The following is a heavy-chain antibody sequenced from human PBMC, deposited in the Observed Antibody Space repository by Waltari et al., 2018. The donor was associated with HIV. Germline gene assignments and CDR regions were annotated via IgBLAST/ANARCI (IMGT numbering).Heavy chain of an antibody. D-gene: IGHD3-22*01. J-gene: IGHJ4*02. CDR3: ASGANYYYDSSGYYEGY. CDR1: GFTFSSYS. Sequence: EVQLVESGGGLVKPGGSLRLSCAASGFTFSSYSMNWVRQAPGKGLEWVSSISSSSSYIYYADSVKGRFTISRDNAKNSLYLQMNSLRAEDTAVYYCASGANYYYDSSGYYEGYWGQGTLVTVSS. CDR2: ISSSSSYI. V-gene: IGHV3-21*01.